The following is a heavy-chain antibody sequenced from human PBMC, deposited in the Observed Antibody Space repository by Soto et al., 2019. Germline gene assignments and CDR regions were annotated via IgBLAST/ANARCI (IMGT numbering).Heavy chain of an antibody. D-gene: IGHD7-27*01. Sequence: EVQLVESGGGLVQPGGALRLSCAASGFSLSIYWMYWVRQAPGKGLVWVSRVNNDGSSTSYADSVKGRFTISRDNAKNTVYLQLNSLRAEDTAVYYCARGVIGDYGMAVWGQGTTVTVSS. CDR1: GFSLSIYW. J-gene: IGHJ6*02. CDR3: ARGVIGDYGMAV. V-gene: IGHV3-74*01. CDR2: VNNDGSST.